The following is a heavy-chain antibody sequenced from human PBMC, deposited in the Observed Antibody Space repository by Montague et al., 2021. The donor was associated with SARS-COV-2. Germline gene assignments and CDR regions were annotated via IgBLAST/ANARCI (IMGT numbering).Heavy chain of an antibody. D-gene: IGHD4-17*01. CDR1: GRSLCRGSHS. V-gene: IGHV4-61*01. Sequence: SETLSLTCTVSGRSLCRGSHSRSWIPHPSAPVMMSFGLPYFSGRTNYNPSYKSRVTMSVDTSNNQFSLKLTSVTAADTAMYYCARAGDDDYHHFDFWGQGALVTVSS. CDR2: PYFSGRT. CDR3: ARAGDDDYHHFDF. J-gene: IGHJ4*02.